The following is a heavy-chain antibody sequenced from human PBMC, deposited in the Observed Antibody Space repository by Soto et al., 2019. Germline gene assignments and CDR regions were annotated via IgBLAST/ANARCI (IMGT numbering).Heavy chain of an antibody. J-gene: IGHJ6*02. Sequence: SETLSLTCTVSGGSISSYYWSWIRQPAGKGLEWIRRIYTSGSTNYNPSLKSRVTMSVDTSKNQFSLKLSSVTAADTAVYYCARAHYSGYDSFYYYYYGMDVWRQGTTVTVSS. CDR1: GGSISSYY. CDR3: ARAHYSGYDSFYYYYYGMDV. CDR2: IYTSGST. V-gene: IGHV4-4*07. D-gene: IGHD5-12*01.